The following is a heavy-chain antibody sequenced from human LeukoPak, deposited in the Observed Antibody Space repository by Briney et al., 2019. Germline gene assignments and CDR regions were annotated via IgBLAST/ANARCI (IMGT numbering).Heavy chain of an antibody. CDR3: ASPSSGQSFDI. Sequence: PGGSLRLSCAASGFIVSSNYMNWVRQAPGKGLEWVSVIYTGGNTHYADSVKGRFTISRDNSKNTLYLQMHSLRAEDTAVYYCASPSSGQSFDIWGQGTMVTVSS. CDR1: GFIVSSNY. V-gene: IGHV3-53*01. CDR2: IYTGGNT. J-gene: IGHJ3*02. D-gene: IGHD6-19*01.